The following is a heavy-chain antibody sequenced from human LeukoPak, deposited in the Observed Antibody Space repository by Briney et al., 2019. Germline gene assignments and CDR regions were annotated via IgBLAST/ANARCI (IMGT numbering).Heavy chain of an antibody. V-gene: IGHV3-21*01. D-gene: IGHD3-3*01. CDR2: ISSSSSYI. J-gene: IGHJ4*02. CDR3: AKEEWLLAVYFDY. CDR1: GFFFSTYA. Sequence: GGSLRLSCAASGFFFSTYAMSWVRQAPGKGLEWVSSISSSSSYIYYADSVKGRFTISRDNAKNSLYLQMNSLRAEDTAVYYCAKEEWLLAVYFDYWGQGTLVTVSS.